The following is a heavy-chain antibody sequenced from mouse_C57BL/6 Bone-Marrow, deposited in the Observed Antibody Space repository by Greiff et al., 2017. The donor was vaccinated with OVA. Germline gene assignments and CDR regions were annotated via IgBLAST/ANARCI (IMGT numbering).Heavy chain of an antibody. CDR1: GFNIKDDY. CDR2: IDPENGDT. J-gene: IGHJ4*01. V-gene: IGHV14-4*01. Sequence: VQLQQSGAELVRPGASVKLSCTASGFNIKDDYMHWVKQRPEQGLEWIGWIDPENGDTAYASKFQGKATITADTSSNTAYLQLSSLTSEDTAVYYCTTWRMGYDYYAMDYWGQGTSVTVSS. CDR3: TTWRMGYDYYAMDY. D-gene: IGHD3-1*01.